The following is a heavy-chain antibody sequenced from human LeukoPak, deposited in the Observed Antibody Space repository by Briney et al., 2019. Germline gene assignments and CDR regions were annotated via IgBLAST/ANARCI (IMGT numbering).Heavy chain of an antibody. CDR1: GGSISSSNW. J-gene: IGHJ4*02. V-gene: IGHV4-4*02. CDR3: AREMGGTDSSGWGSILDY. CDR2: IYHSGST. Sequence: SETLSLTCAVSGGSISSSNWWSWVRQPPGKGLEWIGEIYHSGSTNYNPSLKSRVTISVDKSKNQFSLKLSSVTAADTAVYYCAREMGGTDSSGWGSILDYWGQGTLVTVSS. D-gene: IGHD6-19*01.